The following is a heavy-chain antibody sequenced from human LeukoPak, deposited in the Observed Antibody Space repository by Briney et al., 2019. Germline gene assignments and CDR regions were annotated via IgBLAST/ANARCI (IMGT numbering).Heavy chain of an antibody. V-gene: IGHV3-74*01. D-gene: IGHD3-22*01. CDR3: ARDPRDGRGQGAFDF. J-gene: IGHJ3*01. Sequence: PGGSLRLSCAASGLTLSNYWMHWVRQAPGKGLVWVSRMNNDGSGTTYADSVRGRFTISRDNAKNTLYLQMNSLRVEDTAVYYCARDPRDGRGQGAFDFWGQGTMVTVSP. CDR2: MNNDGSGT. CDR1: GLTLSNYW.